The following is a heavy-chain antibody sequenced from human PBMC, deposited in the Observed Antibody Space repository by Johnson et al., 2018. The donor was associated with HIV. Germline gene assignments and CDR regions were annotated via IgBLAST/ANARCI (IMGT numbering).Heavy chain of an antibody. Sequence: QVQLVESGGGVVQPGRSLRLSCAASGFTFSSYAMHWVRQAPGKGLEWVAVISYDGSNKYYADSVKGRFTISRDNSKNTLYLQMNSLRAEDTAVHYCASWGVRSSCNNDALDIWGQGTMVTVSS. CDR3: ASWGVRSSCNNDALDI. V-gene: IGHV3-30-3*01. CDR2: ISYDGSNK. D-gene: IGHD6-13*01. J-gene: IGHJ3*02. CDR1: GFTFSSYA.